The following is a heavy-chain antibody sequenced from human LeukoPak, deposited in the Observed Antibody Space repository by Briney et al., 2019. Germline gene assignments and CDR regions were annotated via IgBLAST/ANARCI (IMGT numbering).Heavy chain of an antibody. CDR1: GYSFTTYW. CDR2: IYPDDFDT. CDR3: ARHADSDGLLFSSDY. J-gene: IGHJ4*02. Sequence: GESLKISCKGSGYSFTTYWIGWVRQMPGKGLEWMGIIYPDDFDTRYSPSFQGQVTISADKSISTAYLQWSSLKASDSAMYYCARHADSDGLLFSSDYWGQGTLVTVSS. V-gene: IGHV5-51*01. D-gene: IGHD2-21*01.